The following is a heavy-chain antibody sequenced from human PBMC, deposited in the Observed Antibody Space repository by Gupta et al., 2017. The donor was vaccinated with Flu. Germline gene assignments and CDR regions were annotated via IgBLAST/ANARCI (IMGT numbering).Heavy chain of an antibody. D-gene: IGHD2-15*01. CDR2: IRHSGST. Sequence: KGLEWIGEIRHSGSTNYSPSLKSRVTISVDMSKKQFSLSLISVTAADTAVYYWARGQLRGNCGGGRCYSRRAPYYYYGMDVWGQGTTVAVSS. CDR3: ARGQLRGNCGGGRCYSRRAPYYYYGMDV. V-gene: IGHV4-34*01. J-gene: IGHJ6*02.